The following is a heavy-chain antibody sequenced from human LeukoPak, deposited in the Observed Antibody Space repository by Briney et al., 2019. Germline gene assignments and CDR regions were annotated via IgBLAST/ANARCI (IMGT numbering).Heavy chain of an antibody. CDR1: GGSISSYY. J-gene: IGHJ4*02. Sequence: SETLSLTCTVSGGSISSYYWSWIRQPPGKGLEWIGYIYYSGSTNYNPSLKSRVTISVDTSKNQFSLKLSSVTAADTAVYYCARGRQWLGHAVDYWGQGTLVTISS. CDR3: ARGRQWLGHAVDY. D-gene: IGHD6-19*01. V-gene: IGHV4-59*12. CDR2: IYYSGST.